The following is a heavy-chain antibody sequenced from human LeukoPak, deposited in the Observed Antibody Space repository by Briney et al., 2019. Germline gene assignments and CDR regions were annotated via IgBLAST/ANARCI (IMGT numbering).Heavy chain of an antibody. Sequence: PSETLSLTCTVSGDSISGSSFYWGWIRQPPGKGLEWIGSVYYRGSTFYNPSLKSRVAISVDTFRNQFSLKLSSVTATDTAVYFCARPNSFLYIGGLYYFDSWGQGTLVIVSS. V-gene: IGHV4-39*01. CDR3: ARPNSFLYIGGLYYFDS. D-gene: IGHD3/OR15-3a*01. CDR1: GDSISGSSFY. CDR2: VYYRGST. J-gene: IGHJ4*02.